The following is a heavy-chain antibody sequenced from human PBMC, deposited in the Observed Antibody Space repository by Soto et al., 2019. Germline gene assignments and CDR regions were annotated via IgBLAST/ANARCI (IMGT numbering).Heavy chain of an antibody. CDR2: IRDRVHSYST. CDR3: VSLWSVTGSRDY. D-gene: IGHD1-20*01. J-gene: IGHJ4*02. V-gene: IGHV3-72*01. CDR1: GLTFSDHY. Sequence: PGGSLRLSCVVSGLTFSDHYMGWVRQAPGKGLDWVGRIRDRVHSYSTEYAASVKGRFTISRDDSRNSLYLQMNSLKMEDTAVFYCVSLWSVTGSRDYWGRGTLVTVSS.